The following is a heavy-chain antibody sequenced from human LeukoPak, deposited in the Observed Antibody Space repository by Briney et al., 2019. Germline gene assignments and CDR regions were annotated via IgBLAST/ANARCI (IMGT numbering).Heavy chain of an antibody. V-gene: IGHV3-48*01. J-gene: IGHJ6*03. D-gene: IGHD6-6*01. Sequence: PGGSLRLSCAASGFTFSSYSMNWVRQAPGKGLEWVSYISSSSSTIYYADSVKGRFTISRDNAKNSLYLQMNSLRAEDTAVYYCASRGYSSSFNYHYYYYMDVWGKGTTVTVSS. CDR1: GFTFSSYS. CDR3: ASRGYSSSFNYHYYYYMDV. CDR2: ISSSSSTI.